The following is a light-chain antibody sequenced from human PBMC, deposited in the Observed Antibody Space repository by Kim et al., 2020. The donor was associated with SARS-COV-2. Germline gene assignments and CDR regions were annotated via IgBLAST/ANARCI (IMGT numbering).Light chain of an antibody. CDR1: QSISSW. V-gene: IGKV1-5*03. CDR2: KAS. J-gene: IGKJ2*01. Sequence: DIQMTQSPSTLYASVGDRVTITCRASQSISSWLAWYQQKPGKAPKLLIYKASSLESGVPSRFSGSGSGMDFTLTITSLQPDDFATYYCQQYYSSSPFTFGQGTKLEI. CDR3: QQYYSSSPFT.